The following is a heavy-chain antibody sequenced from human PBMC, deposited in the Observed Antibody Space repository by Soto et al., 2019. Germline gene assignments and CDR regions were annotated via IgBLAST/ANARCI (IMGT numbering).Heavy chain of an antibody. V-gene: IGHV3-64D*06. CDR1: GFTFSSYA. CDR2: IGSNGGST. Sequence: GGSLRLSCSASGFTFSSYAMHWVRQAPGKGLEYVSAIGSNGGSTYYADSVKGRFTISRDNSKNTLYLQMSSLRAEDTAVYYCVKGPGYSSSWYYYWGQGTLVTVSS. D-gene: IGHD6-13*01. J-gene: IGHJ4*02. CDR3: VKGPGYSSSWYYY.